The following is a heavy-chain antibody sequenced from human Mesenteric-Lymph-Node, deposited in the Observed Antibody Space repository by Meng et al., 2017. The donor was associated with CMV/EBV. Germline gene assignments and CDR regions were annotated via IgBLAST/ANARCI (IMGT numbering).Heavy chain of an antibody. V-gene: IGHV5-51*01. CDR2: IYPGDSET. Sequence: GESLKISCEGSGFRFTSYWIAWVRQMPGKGLEWMGIIYPGDSETRYSPSFQGQVTISADKSISTAYLQWSSLMASDTAMYYCARVEDYSGRPGPYDYWGQGTLVTVSS. CDR3: ARVEDYSGRPGPYDY. CDR1: GFRFTSYW. J-gene: IGHJ4*02. D-gene: IGHD1-26*01.